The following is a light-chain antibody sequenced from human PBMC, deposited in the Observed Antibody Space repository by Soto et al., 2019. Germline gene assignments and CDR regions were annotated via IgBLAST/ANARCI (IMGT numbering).Light chain of an antibody. V-gene: IGKV3D-15*01. CDR3: QHYNHWLWT. Sequence: ESVLMQSPGTLSLSPGERSTLSCMASQSVSSNYLAWYQQKAGKAPRLLIYGASSRATGIPDRFSGSGSGTEFTLTISSLQSEDSELYYCQHYNHWLWTFGQGSKVDIK. CDR2: GAS. CDR1: QSVSSNY. J-gene: IGKJ1*01.